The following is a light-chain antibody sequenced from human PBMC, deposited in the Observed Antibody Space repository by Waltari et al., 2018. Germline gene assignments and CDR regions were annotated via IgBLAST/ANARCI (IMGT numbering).Light chain of an antibody. V-gene: IGKV3-20*01. Sequence: EIVLTQSPDTLSLSPGDRATLSCRASQSVSRSLAWYQQKPGQAPRLLMYGASTRATGIPDRFSGSRSGTEFTLTISRLEPEDFAVYYCQQYGSSQYTFGQGTKLEIK. J-gene: IGKJ2*01. CDR2: GAS. CDR3: QQYGSSQYT. CDR1: QSVSRS.